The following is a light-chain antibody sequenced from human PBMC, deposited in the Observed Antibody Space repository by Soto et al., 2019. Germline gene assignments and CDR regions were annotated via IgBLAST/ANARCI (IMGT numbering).Light chain of an antibody. CDR1: QSLLYSTGYNY. CDR3: MQALQTPWT. V-gene: IGKV2-28*01. Sequence: DIVMTQSPLSLPVTPGEPASISCRSSQSLLYSTGYNYLDWYLQKPGQSPQLLISLGSNRASGVPDRFSGSGSGTDFTLKISRVEAGDIGVYYCMQALQTPWTFGQGTKVEIK. CDR2: LGS. J-gene: IGKJ1*01.